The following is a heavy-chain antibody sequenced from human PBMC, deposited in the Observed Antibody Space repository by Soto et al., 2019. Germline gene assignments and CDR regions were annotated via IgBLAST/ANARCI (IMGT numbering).Heavy chain of an antibody. CDR3: AKDEYYYDRSGPSYYGIDD. CDR1: GGSISSGGYY. CDR2: IYYSGST. V-gene: IGHV4-31*03. D-gene: IGHD3-22*01. J-gene: IGHJ6*02. Sequence: QVQLQESCPGLVKPSQTLSLTCTVSGGSISSGGYYWSWIRQQPGKGLGRIGYIYYSGSTYYNPALQSRVTISVDPAKNLFGVKISSSAAADTAVYYCAKDEYYYDRSGPSYYGIDDWCQGTTVTVSS.